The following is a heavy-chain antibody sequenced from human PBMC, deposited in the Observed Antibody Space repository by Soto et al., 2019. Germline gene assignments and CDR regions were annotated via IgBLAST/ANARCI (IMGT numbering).Heavy chain of an antibody. CDR2: IYYSGST. CDR3: ARSKYGSGSYYDLDWFDP. D-gene: IGHD3-10*01. J-gene: IGHJ5*02. V-gene: IGHV4-31*03. Sequence: QVQLQESGPGLVKPSQTLSLTCTVSGGSISSGGYYWSWIRQHPGKGLEWIGYIYYSGSTYYNPSLKRRVTISVDTSKNQFSLKLSSVTAADTAVYYCARSKYGSGSYYDLDWFDPWGQGTLVTVSS. CDR1: GGSISSGGYY.